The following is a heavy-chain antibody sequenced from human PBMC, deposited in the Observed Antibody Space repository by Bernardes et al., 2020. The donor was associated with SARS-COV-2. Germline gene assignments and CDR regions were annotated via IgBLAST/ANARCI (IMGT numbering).Heavy chain of an antibody. D-gene: IGHD2-2*01. V-gene: IGHV1-58*02. CDR3: AAPNCSSTSCYDAFDI. Sequence: SVKVSCKASGFTFTSSAMQWVRQARGQRLEWIGWIVVGSGNTNYAQKFQERVTITRDMSTSTAYMELSSLRSEDTAVYYCAAPNCSSTSCYDAFDIWGQGTMVTVSS. CDR2: IVVGSGNT. J-gene: IGHJ3*02. CDR1: GFTFTSSA.